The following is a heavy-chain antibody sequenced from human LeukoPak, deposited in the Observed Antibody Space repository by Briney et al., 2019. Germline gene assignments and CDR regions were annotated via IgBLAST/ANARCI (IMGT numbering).Heavy chain of an antibody. CDR1: GFTFSSYG. Sequence: GRSLRLSCAAPGFTFSSYGMHRVRQAPGKGPGWVAVLWYDGSNKYYADSVKGRFTISRDNYKNTLYLQMNSLRAEDTAVYYCARERLDNYDFWSGYCLGPNWFDPWGQGTLVTVSS. J-gene: IGHJ5*02. CDR2: LWYDGSNK. CDR3: ARERLDNYDFWSGYCLGPNWFDP. V-gene: IGHV3-33*01. D-gene: IGHD3-3*01.